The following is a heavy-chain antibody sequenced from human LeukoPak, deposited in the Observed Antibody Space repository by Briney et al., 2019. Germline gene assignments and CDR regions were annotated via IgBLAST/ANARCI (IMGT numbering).Heavy chain of an antibody. V-gene: IGHV3-30-3*01. D-gene: IGHD2-2*02. CDR3: ARDMVPAAIYGTYYYGMDV. CDR2: ISYDGSNK. Sequence: GRSLRLSCAASGFTFSSHSMHWVRQAPGKGLEWVAVISYDGSNKYYADSVQGRFSISRDNSKNTLYLQVNSLRAEDTAVYCCARDMVPAAIYGTYYYGMDVWGQGTTVTVSS. J-gene: IGHJ6*02. CDR1: GFTFSSHS.